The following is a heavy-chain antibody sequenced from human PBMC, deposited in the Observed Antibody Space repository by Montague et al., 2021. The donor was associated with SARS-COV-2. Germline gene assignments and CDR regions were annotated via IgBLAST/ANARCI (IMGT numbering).Heavy chain of an antibody. J-gene: IGHJ3*02. CDR2: FYSVGST. CDR1: GASVGSSD. Sequence: SETLSLTCTVSGASVGSSDWGWIRQSPGKGLEWIGYFYSVGSTDYNPSLKSRATISRDTSKNQFSLKVRSVTAADTAVYYCARETMIADAFDKWGQGTMVTVSS. D-gene: IGHD3-22*01. V-gene: IGHV4-59*02. CDR3: ARETMIADAFDK.